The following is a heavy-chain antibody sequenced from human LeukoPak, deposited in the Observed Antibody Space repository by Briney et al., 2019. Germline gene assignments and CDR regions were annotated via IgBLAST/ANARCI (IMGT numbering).Heavy chain of an antibody. D-gene: IGHD3-22*01. CDR1: GYTFTTYY. V-gene: IGHV1-69*13. J-gene: IGHJ3*02. Sequence: SVKVSCTASGYTFTTYYMHWVRQAPGQGLEWMGGIIPIFGTANYAQKFQGRVTITADESTSTAYMELSSLRSEDTAVYYCARVRATVDSSGYYYKGAFDIWGQGTMVTVSS. CDR2: IIPIFGTA. CDR3: ARVRATVDSSGYYYKGAFDI.